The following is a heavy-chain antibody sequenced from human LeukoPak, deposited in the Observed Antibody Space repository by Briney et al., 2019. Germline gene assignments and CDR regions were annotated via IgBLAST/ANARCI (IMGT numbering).Heavy chain of an antibody. V-gene: IGHV4-39*02. J-gene: IGHJ6*03. CDR3: ARLTHSYYVDSSAYYPYYYMDV. CDR2: VSYPGTN. Sequence: PSETLSLTCSVSAGPISSSGYYWGWIRQPPWKGLEWIGGVSYPGTNSYTTSLTRRVTIFVDTSNNLFSLRLSSVTAGDTAVYYCARLTHSYYVDSSAYYPYYYMDVWGKGTTVTVSS. CDR1: AGPISSSGYY. D-gene: IGHD3-22*01.